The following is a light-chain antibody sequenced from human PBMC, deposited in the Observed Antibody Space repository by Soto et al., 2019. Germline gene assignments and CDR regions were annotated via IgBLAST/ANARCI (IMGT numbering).Light chain of an antibody. CDR2: ANT. J-gene: IGLJ3*02. Sequence: QSVLTQPPSVSGAPGQRVTISCTGSSSNIGAGYDVHWYQQLPGTAPKLLIYANTIRPSGVPDRFSGSKSGTSASLAITGLQAEDEADYYCQSYDSSLRGVFGGGTKLTVL. CDR1: SSNIGAGYD. CDR3: QSYDSSLRGV. V-gene: IGLV1-40*01.